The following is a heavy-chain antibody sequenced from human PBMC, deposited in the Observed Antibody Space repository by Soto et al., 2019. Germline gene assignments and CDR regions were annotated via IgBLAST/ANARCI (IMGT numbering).Heavy chain of an antibody. CDR2: ISAYNGNT. V-gene: IGHV1-18*01. D-gene: IGHD2-15*01. J-gene: IGHJ4*02. CDR1: GYTFTTYG. CDR3: AIDHGYCSGGTCYPRY. Sequence: QVQLVQSGAEVKKPGASVKVSCKASGYTFTTYGISWVRQAPGQGLEWMGWISAYNGNTNYAQKLQGRVTMTTDTSTSTASMELRTLRSDDTAVYYCAIDHGYCSGGTCYPRYWGQGTLVTVSS.